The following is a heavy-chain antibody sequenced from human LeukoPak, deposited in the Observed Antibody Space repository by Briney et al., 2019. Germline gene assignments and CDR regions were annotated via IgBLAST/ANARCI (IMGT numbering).Heavy chain of an antibody. CDR1: GFTFSSFW. J-gene: IGHJ4*02. CDR2: IKSDRSEK. CDR3: ARGGRVGASDY. D-gene: IGHD1-26*01. Sequence: GGSLRLSCAASGFTFSSFWMTWARQAPGKGLEWVANIKSDRSEKFYVDSVKGRFTISRDNAKNSLYLQMNSLRVEDTAVYYCARGGRVGASDYWGQGTLVTVSS. V-gene: IGHV3-7*01.